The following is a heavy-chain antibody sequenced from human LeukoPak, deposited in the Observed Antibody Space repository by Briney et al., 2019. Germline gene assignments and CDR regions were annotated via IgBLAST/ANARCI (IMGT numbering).Heavy chain of an antibody. Sequence: GASVKVSCKASGYTFTGYYMHWVRQAPGQGLEWMGWINPNSGRTNYAQKFQGRVTMTRDTSISTAYMELSRLRSDDTAVYYCARDSGDYYGSGIFRWFDPWGQGTLVTVSS. D-gene: IGHD3-10*01. V-gene: IGHV1-2*02. CDR3: ARDSGDYYGSGIFRWFDP. CDR1: GYTFTGYY. CDR2: INPNSGRT. J-gene: IGHJ5*02.